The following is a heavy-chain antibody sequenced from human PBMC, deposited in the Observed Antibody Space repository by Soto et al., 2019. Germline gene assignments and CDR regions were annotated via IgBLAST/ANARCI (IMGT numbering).Heavy chain of an antibody. Sequence: QVQLVQSGAEVKKPGASVKVSCKASGYTFTSYGISWVRQAPGQGLEWMGWISAYNGNTNYAQKLQGRVTMTTDTSTSTAYTELRSLRSDDTAVYYCARDKSSSSRDYYYYYGMDVWGQGTTVTVSS. J-gene: IGHJ6*02. V-gene: IGHV1-18*01. CDR1: GYTFTSYG. D-gene: IGHD6-6*01. CDR3: ARDKSSSSRDYYYYYGMDV. CDR2: ISAYNGNT.